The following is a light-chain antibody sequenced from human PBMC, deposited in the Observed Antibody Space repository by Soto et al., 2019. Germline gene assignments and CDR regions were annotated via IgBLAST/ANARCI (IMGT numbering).Light chain of an antibody. V-gene: IGKV3-11*01. CDR1: QSVGTS. CDR3: QQRTNWPPRDT. J-gene: IGKJ2*01. CDR2: AAS. Sequence: DIVLTQSPASLSLSPGERATLSCRASQSVGTSLACYQQGPGQAPRLLLSAASTRATGIPVRFSGSGSGTDFTLTISSLQPEDVGVYYCQQRTNWPPRDTFGQGTKVDIK.